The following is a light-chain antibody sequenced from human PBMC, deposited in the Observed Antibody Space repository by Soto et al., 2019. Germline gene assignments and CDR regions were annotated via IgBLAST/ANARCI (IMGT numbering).Light chain of an antibody. Sequence: DIQMTQSPATLPGPVGDRVTLTCRASQTISSWLAWYQQKPGKAPKLMIYEASTLQSGVPSRFSGSGSGTEFTLTISGLLPEDFATYHCQQLNTLPFTFGQGTRLEIK. CDR2: EAS. J-gene: IGKJ5*01. CDR3: QQLNTLPFT. V-gene: IGKV1-5*01. CDR1: QTISSW.